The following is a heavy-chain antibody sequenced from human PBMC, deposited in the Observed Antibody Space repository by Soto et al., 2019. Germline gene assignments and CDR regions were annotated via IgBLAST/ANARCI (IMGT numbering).Heavy chain of an antibody. CDR1: GYTFTSHG. Sequence: ASVKVSCKASGYTFTSHGISWVRQAPGQGLEWMGWISAYNGNTNYAQKLQGRVTMTTDTSTSTAYMELRSLRSDDTAVYYCASRNDRDYYYGMDVWGQGTTVTVSS. CDR2: ISAYNGNT. CDR3: ASRNDRDYYYGMDV. D-gene: IGHD3-9*01. J-gene: IGHJ6*02. V-gene: IGHV1-18*01.